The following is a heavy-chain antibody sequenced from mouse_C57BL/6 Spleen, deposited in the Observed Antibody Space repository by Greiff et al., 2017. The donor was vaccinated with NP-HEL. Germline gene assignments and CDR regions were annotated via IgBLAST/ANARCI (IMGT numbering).Heavy chain of an antibody. CDR3: ARKGGSYGNYDYFDY. J-gene: IGHJ2*01. Sequence: EVQLVESGPELVKPGASVKISCKASGYSFTGYYMNWVKQSPEKSLEWIGEINPSTGGTTYNQKFKAKATLTVDKSSSTAYMQLKSLTSEDSAVYYCARKGGSYGNYDYFDYWGQGTTLTVSS. CDR1: GYSFTGYY. CDR2: INPSTGGT. D-gene: IGHD2-1*01. V-gene: IGHV1-42*01.